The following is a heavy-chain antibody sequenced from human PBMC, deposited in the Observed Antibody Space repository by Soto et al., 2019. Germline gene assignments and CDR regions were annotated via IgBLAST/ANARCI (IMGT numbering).Heavy chain of an antibody. CDR1: GFTFSSYD. J-gene: IGHJ6*02. D-gene: IGHD2-15*01. Sequence: GGSLRLSCAASGFTFSSYDMHWVRQATGKGLEWVSAIGTAGDTYYPGSVKGRFTISRENAKNSLYLQMNSLRGGDTAVYYCARAGYCSGGSCYNGMDVWGQGTTVTVSS. CDR2: IGTAGDT. CDR3: ARAGYCSGGSCYNGMDV. V-gene: IGHV3-13*01.